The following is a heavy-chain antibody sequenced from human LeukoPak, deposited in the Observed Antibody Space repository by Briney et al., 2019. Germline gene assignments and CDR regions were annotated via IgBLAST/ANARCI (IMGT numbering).Heavy chain of an antibody. CDR3: VRGGRGERPNY. CDR1: GFTFSSYS. Sequence: GGSLRLSCAASGFTFSSYSMNWVRQAPGKGLEWVANIKQDGSDKKYVDSVKGRFTISRDNAKNSLYLQMNSLRVEDTAVYYCVRGGRGERPNYWGQGTLVTVSS. J-gene: IGHJ4*02. D-gene: IGHD3-16*01. V-gene: IGHV3-7*01. CDR2: IKQDGSDK.